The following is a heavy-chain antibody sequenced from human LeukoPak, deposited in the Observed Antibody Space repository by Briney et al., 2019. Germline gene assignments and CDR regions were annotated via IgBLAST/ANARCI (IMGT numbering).Heavy chain of an antibody. CDR2: IYTSGST. V-gene: IGHV4-61*02. D-gene: IGHD6-19*01. J-gene: IGHJ4*02. CDR3: ARGRLGVAVAG. Sequence: SETLSLTCTVSGGSISSGSYYWSWIRQPAGKGLEWIGRIYTSGSTNYNPSLKSRVTISVDTSKNQFSLKLSSVTAADTAVYYCARGRLGVAVAGWGQGTLVTVSS. CDR1: GGSISSGSYY.